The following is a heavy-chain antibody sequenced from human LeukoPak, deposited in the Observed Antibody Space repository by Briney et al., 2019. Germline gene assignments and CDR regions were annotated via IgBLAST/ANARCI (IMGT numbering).Heavy chain of an antibody. CDR3: AKDGLVSDYYYYYMDV. CDR2: ISGSGGST. Sequence: GGSLRLSCATSGFSFSSYAMSWVRQAPGKGLEWVSAISGSGGSTYYADSVKGRFTISRDNSKNTLYLQTNSLRAEDTAVYYCAKDGLVSDYYYYYMDVWGKGTTVTISS. V-gene: IGHV3-23*01. D-gene: IGHD6-19*01. CDR1: GFSFSSYA. J-gene: IGHJ6*03.